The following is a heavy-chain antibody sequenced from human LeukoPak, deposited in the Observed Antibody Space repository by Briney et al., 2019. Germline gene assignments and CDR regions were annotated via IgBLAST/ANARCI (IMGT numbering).Heavy chain of an antibody. CDR2: IYSSGNS. CDR1: GDSITTNSDW. V-gene: IGHV4-39*01. D-gene: IGHD3-16*01. Sequence: PSETLSLTCSISGDSITTNSDWWGWIRQSPGKGLEWIGSIYSSGNSYYNPSLKTRATISPDTSKNQYSLRLTALTPADTAIYYCESRGLWDLQIGNWLAPWGQGILVIVSS. J-gene: IGHJ5*02. CDR3: ESRGLWDLQIGNWLAP.